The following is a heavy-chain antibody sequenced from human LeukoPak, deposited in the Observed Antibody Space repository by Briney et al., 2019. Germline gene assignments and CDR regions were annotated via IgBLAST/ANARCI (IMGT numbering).Heavy chain of an antibody. CDR3: ARHTIFGVLINDAFDI. Sequence: SETLSLTCAVYGGSFSGYYWSWICQPPGKGLEWIGEINHSGSTNYNPSLKSRVTISVDTSKKQFSLKLSSVTAADTAVYYCARHTIFGVLINDAFDIWGQGPMVTVSS. V-gene: IGHV4-34*01. J-gene: IGHJ3*02. CDR1: GGSFSGYY. CDR2: INHSGST. D-gene: IGHD3-3*01.